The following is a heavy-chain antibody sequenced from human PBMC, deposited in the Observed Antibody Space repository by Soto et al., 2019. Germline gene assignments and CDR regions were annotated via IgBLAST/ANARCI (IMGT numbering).Heavy chain of an antibody. CDR1: GYTFTGYY. D-gene: IGHD6-19*01. J-gene: IGHJ4*02. CDR2: INPSGGST. V-gene: IGHV1-46*01. Sequence: ASVKVSCKASGYTFTGYYMHWVRQAPGQGLEWMGIINPSGGSTSYAQKFQGRVTMTRDMSTSKVYMELSSLRSEDTAVYYCARASSGATYAHFDYWGQGTLVTVS. CDR3: ARASSGATYAHFDY.